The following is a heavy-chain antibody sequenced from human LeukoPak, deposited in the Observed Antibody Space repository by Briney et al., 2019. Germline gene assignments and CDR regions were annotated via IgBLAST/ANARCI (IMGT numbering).Heavy chain of an antibody. Sequence: SETLSLTCTVSGGSIRSSSYYWGWIRQPPGKGLEWIGSIYYSGSTYYNPSLKSRVTISVDRSKNQFSLKLSSVTAADTAVYYCARLDYGDYASNWFDPWGQGTLVTVSS. V-gene: IGHV4-39*07. CDR1: GGSIRSSSYY. CDR2: IYYSGST. J-gene: IGHJ5*02. D-gene: IGHD4-17*01. CDR3: ARLDYGDYASNWFDP.